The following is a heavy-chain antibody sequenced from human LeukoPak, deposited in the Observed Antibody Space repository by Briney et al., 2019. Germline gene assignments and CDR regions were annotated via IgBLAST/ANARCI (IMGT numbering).Heavy chain of an antibody. CDR2: IYYSGST. CDR3: ARAFWGGYKYYYYGMDV. Sequence: MASETLSLTCTVSGGSISSSSYYWGWIRQPPGKGLEWIGSIYYSGSTYYNPSLKSRVTISVDTSKNQFSLKLSSVTAADTAVYYCARAFWGGYKYYYYGMDVWGQGTTVTVSS. V-gene: IGHV4-39*01. D-gene: IGHD3-3*01. CDR1: GGSISSSSYY. J-gene: IGHJ6*02.